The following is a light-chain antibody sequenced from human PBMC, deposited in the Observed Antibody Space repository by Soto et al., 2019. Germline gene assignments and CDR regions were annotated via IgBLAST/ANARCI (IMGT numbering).Light chain of an antibody. V-gene: IGKV1-39*01. Sequence: DIQMTQSPSSLSASVGDRVTITCRASQSVSTYLNWYQQKPGKAPKLLIYGASNLQSGISSRFRGSGSGTVFTLTISSLQPEDFATYYCQQSYSTPPYTFGQGTKLEIK. CDR3: QQSYSTPPYT. CDR2: GAS. CDR1: QSVSTY. J-gene: IGKJ2*01.